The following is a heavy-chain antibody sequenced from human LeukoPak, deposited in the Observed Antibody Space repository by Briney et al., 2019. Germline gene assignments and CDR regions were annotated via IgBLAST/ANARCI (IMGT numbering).Heavy chain of an antibody. CDR2: ITGSGGHT. J-gene: IGHJ6*03. Sequence: GESLRLSCEASGFTFSNYAMAWVRQSPGQGLEWVSGITGSGGHTYYADSVKRRFTSSRDNSKNTLYLQMNSLRAEDTAVYYCTKDLTDYHYYYTDVWGKGTTVIVSS. D-gene: IGHD2-21*02. V-gene: IGHV3-23*01. CDR3: TKDLTDYHYYYTDV. CDR1: GFTFSNYA.